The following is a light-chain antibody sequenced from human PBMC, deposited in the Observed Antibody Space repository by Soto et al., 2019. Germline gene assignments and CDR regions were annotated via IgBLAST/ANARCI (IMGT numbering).Light chain of an antibody. CDR3: QQYHADPLT. Sequence: DIQMTQSPSSLSASVGDEVTISCRASQDIGKKLTWFQQKPGKVPKSLVYDASTLQSGAPSHFTGSGFGTDFTLTISSLQPEDFATYYCQQYHADPLTFGPGTEV. V-gene: IGKV1-16*02. CDR2: DAS. CDR1: QDIGKK. J-gene: IGKJ3*01.